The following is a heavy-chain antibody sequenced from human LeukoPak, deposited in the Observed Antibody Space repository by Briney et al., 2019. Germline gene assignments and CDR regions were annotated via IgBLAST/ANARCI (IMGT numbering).Heavy chain of an antibody. D-gene: IGHD1-26*01. CDR3: TTPIMGATRAGFGF. CDR2: IKSKTEGGIT. Sequence: PGGSLRLSCAASGFTSSNAWMSWVRRVSGKGLEWVGRIKSKTEGGITDYAAPVKGRFTISRDDSKNTLHLQMNSLKTEDTAVYYCTTPIMGATRAGFGFWGQGTLVTVSS. V-gene: IGHV3-15*01. CDR1: GFTSSNAW. J-gene: IGHJ4*02.